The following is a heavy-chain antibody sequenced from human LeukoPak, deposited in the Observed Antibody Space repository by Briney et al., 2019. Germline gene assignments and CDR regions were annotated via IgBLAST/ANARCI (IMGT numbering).Heavy chain of an antibody. Sequence: ASVKVSCKAAGYTFTGYYMHWVRQAPGQGLEWMGWINPNSGGTNYAQKFQGRVTMTRDTSISTAYMDLSSLRSDDTAVYYCARGLDSGYDKGTYFFDNWGQATLVTVSS. CDR2: INPNSGGT. J-gene: IGHJ4*02. V-gene: IGHV1-2*02. CDR3: ARGLDSGYDKGTYFFDN. CDR1: GYTFTGYY. D-gene: IGHD5-12*01.